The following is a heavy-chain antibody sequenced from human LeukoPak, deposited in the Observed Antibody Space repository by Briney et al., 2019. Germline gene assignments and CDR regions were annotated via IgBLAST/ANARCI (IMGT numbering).Heavy chain of an antibody. D-gene: IGHD1-26*01. J-gene: IGHJ4*02. Sequence: PSQTLSLTCTVSGGSISSGAYYWSWIRQHPGKGLEWIGYIYYSGSTYYNPSLKSRVTISLDTSKNQFSLKLSSVTAADTAVYYCARRTGTYLINYWGQGTLVTVSS. CDR2: IYYSGST. V-gene: IGHV4-31*03. CDR3: ARRTGTYLINY. CDR1: GGSISSGAYY.